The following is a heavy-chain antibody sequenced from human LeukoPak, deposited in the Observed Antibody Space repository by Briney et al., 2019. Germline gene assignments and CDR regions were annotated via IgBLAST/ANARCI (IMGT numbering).Heavy chain of an antibody. CDR1: GFTFSSYS. J-gene: IGHJ4*02. V-gene: IGHV3-21*01. Sequence: GGSLRHACAASGFTFSSYSMNWVRQAPRKGLEWVSSIRSSSSYIYYADSLKGRFTISRDNAKNSLYLQMNSLRAEDSAVYYCARDGPSIAADFDCWGQGTLVTVSS. CDR2: IRSSSSYI. CDR3: ARDGPSIAADFDC. D-gene: IGHD6-6*01.